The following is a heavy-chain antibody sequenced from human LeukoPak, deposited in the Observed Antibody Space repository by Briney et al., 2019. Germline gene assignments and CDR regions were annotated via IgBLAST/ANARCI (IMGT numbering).Heavy chain of an antibody. V-gene: IGHV3-7*04. CDR1: GFTFNSYW. CDR2: IKQDGSEK. D-gene: IGHD3-22*01. J-gene: IGHJ5*02. CDR3: ARGGFRSFGH. Sequence: GGSLRLSCAASGFTFNSYWMSWVRQAPGKGLEWVANIKQDGSEKYYVDSVKGRFTNSRDNAKNSLYLQMNSLRADDTAVYYCARGGFRSFGHWGQGILVTVSS.